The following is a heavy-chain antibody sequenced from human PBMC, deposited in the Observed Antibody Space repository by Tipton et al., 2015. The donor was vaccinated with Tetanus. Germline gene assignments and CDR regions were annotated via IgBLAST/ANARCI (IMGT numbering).Heavy chain of an antibody. CDR2: IDHRGST. V-gene: IGHV4-34*01. CDR1: GVSFRDHY. CDR3: AGSLVRWFVP. Sequence: TLSLTCAVSGVSFRDHYWSWIRQPPGKGLEWIGKIDHRGSTRYNPPLRSRVTFSVDTSKNQLLMKMTSVAAADTAVYYCAGSLVRWFVPWGQGTPVTVSS. D-gene: IGHD3-22*01. J-gene: IGHJ5*02.